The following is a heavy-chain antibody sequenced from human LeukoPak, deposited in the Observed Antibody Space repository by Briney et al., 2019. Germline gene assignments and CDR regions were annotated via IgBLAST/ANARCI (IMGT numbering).Heavy chain of an antibody. CDR1: GFTFSNYW. CDR3: AKGRQYSSGGY. CDR2: INSDGSST. D-gene: IGHD6-25*01. J-gene: IGHJ4*02. V-gene: IGHV3-74*01. Sequence: PGGSLRLSCAASGFTFSNYWMHWVRQAPGKGLVWVSGINSDGSSTSYADSVKGRFTISRDNSKNTLYLQMNSLRAEDTAVYYCAKGRQYSSGGYWGQGTLVTVSS.